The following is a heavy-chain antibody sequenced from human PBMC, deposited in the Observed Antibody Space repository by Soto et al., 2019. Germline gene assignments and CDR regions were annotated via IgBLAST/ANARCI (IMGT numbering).Heavy chain of an antibody. CDR2: IYYSGST. J-gene: IGHJ4*02. CDR3: ARGSTVAAILFDY. V-gene: IGHV4-31*03. Sequence: QVQLQESGPGLVKPSQTLSLTCTVSGDSISSGGYYWSWIRQHPGKGLEWIGYIYYSGSTYYNPSLKSGVIISVDTSKNQFSLKLSSVTAADTAVYYCARGSTVAAILFDYWGQGTLVTVSS. CDR1: GDSISSGGYY. D-gene: IGHD2-15*01.